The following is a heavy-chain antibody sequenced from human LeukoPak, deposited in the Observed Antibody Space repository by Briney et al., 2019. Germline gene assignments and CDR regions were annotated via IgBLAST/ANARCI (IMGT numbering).Heavy chain of an antibody. V-gene: IGHV3-15*01. Sequence: PGGSLRLSCAASGFTFSNAWMSWVRQAPGKGLEWVGRIKSKTDGGTTDYAAPVKGRFTISIDDSKNTLYLQMNSLKTEDTAVYYCTTDSSDGIADAFDIWGQGTMVTVSS. D-gene: IGHD6-13*01. CDR3: TTDSSDGIADAFDI. J-gene: IGHJ3*02. CDR1: GFTFSNAW. CDR2: IKSKTDGGTT.